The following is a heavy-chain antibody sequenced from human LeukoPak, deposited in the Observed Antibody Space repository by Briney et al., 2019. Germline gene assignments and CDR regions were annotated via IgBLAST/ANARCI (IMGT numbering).Heavy chain of an antibody. CDR2: INHSGST. D-gene: IGHD6-6*01. CDR1: GGSFSGYY. Sequence: PSETLSLTCAVYGGSFSGYYWSWIRQPPGKGLEWIGEINHSGSTNYNPSLKSRVTISVDTSKNQFSLKLSSVTAADTAVYYCARHSRWYSSSLKWFDPWGQGTLVTVSS. J-gene: IGHJ5*02. V-gene: IGHV4-34*01. CDR3: ARHSRWYSSSLKWFDP.